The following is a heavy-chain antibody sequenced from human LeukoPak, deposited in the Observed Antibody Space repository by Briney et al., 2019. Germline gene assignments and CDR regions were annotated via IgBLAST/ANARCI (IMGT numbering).Heavy chain of an antibody. V-gene: IGHV3-30*02. CDR1: GFNFSSYG. Sequence: GGSLRLSCAASGFNFSSYGMHWVRQTPGKGLEWLTFMRYDGSYKTYVDSVKGRFTISRDNSKNTVYLQMNSLRTEDTAVYYCAKPLSGSPYYFDFWGQGTLVTVSS. CDR3: AKPLSGSPYYFDF. J-gene: IGHJ4*02. D-gene: IGHD1-26*01. CDR2: MRYDGSYK.